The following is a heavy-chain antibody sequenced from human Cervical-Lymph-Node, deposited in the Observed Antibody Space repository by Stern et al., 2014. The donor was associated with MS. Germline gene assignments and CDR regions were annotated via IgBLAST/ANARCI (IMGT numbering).Heavy chain of an antibody. CDR2: PYWNDDK. CDR3: AHVVTRSRYGMDV. Sequence: QITLQESGPALVKPTQTLTLTCTFSGLSLSISEVAVGWIRQPPGKALEWLALPYWNDDKYYSPSLKSRLTISKDTSENQAVLTMTNMDPVDTGTYYYAHVVTRSRYGMDVWGQGTTVTVSS. V-gene: IGHV2-5*01. CDR1: GLSLSISEVA. J-gene: IGHJ6*02. D-gene: IGHD1-14*01.